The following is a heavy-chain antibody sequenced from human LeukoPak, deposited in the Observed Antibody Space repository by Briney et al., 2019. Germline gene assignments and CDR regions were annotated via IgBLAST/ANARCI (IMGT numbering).Heavy chain of an antibody. J-gene: IGHJ6*03. Sequence: SETLSLTCAVYGGSFSGYYWSWIRQPPGMGVEWIGEINHSGSTNYNPSLKSRVTISVDTSKNQFSLKLSSVTAADTAVYYCAREWRIRDYYYYMDVWGKGTTVTVSS. CDR3: AREWRIRDYYYYMDV. D-gene: IGHD5-12*01. CDR1: GGSFSGYY. CDR2: INHSGST. V-gene: IGHV4-34*01.